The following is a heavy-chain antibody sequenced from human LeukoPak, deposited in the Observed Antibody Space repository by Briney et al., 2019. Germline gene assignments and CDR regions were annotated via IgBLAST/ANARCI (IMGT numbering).Heavy chain of an antibody. V-gene: IGHV3-30-3*01. Sequence: GRSLRLSCAASGFTFSSYAMHWVRQAPGKGKERVAVISYDGSNKYYADPVKGRFTISRDNSKNTLYLQMNSLRAEDTAVYYCARGGWSPADGYNFDYWGQGTLVTVSS. J-gene: IGHJ4*02. CDR3: ARGGWSPADGYNFDY. CDR2: ISYDGSNK. CDR1: GFTFSSYA. D-gene: IGHD5-24*01.